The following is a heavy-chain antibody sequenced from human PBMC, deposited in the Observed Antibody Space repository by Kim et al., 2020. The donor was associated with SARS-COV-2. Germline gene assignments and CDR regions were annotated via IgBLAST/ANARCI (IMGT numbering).Heavy chain of an antibody. CDR3: ARDLKSGYDERGYYYGMDV. CDR1: GYTFTSYY. CDR2: INPSGGST. D-gene: IGHD5-12*01. Sequence: ASVKVSCKASGYTFTSYYMHWVRQAPGQGLEWMGIINPSGGSTSYAQKFQGRVTMTRDRSTSTVYMELSSLRSEDTAVYYCARDLKSGYDERGYYYGMDVWGQGTTVTVSS. J-gene: IGHJ6*02. V-gene: IGHV1-46*01.